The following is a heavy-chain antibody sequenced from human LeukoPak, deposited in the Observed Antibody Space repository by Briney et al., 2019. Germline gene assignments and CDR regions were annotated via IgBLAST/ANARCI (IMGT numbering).Heavy chain of an antibody. Sequence: GGSLRLSCAASGFTFSNSWMHWVRQAPGKGLVWVSRINGDGSSTTYADSVKGRFTISRDNAKNTLYLQMNSLRAEDTAVYYCARDKGVVTATSFVYWGQGTLVTVSS. J-gene: IGHJ4*02. CDR1: GFTFSNSW. CDR2: INGDGSST. D-gene: IGHD2-21*02. CDR3: ARDKGVVTATSFVY. V-gene: IGHV3-74*01.